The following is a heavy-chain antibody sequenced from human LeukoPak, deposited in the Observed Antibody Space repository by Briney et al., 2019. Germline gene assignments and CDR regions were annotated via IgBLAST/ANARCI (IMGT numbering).Heavy chain of an antibody. CDR3: ARIVEAADY. Sequence: PGGSLRLSCAASGFTFSEYYMSWIRQAPGKGLEWVSYISDKSRSTNYADSVRGRFAISRDNAKNVLYLQMNSLRAEDTAVYYCARIVEAADYWGQGTQVTVSS. CDR2: ISDKSRST. V-gene: IGHV3-11*03. D-gene: IGHD1-26*01. CDR1: GFTFSEYY. J-gene: IGHJ4*02.